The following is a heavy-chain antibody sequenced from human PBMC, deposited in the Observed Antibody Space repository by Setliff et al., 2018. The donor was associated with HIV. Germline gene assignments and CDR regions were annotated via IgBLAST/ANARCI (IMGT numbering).Heavy chain of an antibody. J-gene: IGHJ4*02. CDR1: GESFSGYY. Sequence: SETLSLTCAVYGESFSGYYWSWIRQPPGKGLEWIGEINHSGSTNYNPSLKSRVTISVDTSKNQFSLKLNSVTAADTAVYYCTVYNTGSSKDHYWGQGTPVTVSS. D-gene: IGHD2-8*02. V-gene: IGHV4-34*01. CDR2: INHSGST. CDR3: TVYNTGSSKDHY.